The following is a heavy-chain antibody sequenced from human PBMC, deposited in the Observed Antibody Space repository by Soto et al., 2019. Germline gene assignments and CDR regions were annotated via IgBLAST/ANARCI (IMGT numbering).Heavy chain of an antibody. D-gene: IGHD3-22*01. V-gene: IGHV1-69*02. CDR2: IIPILGIA. CDR1: GGTFSSYT. CDR3: ARVRLSDSSGYTDFQH. J-gene: IGHJ1*01. Sequence: SVKVSCKASGGTFSSYTISWVRQAPGQGLEWMGRIIPILGIANYAQKFQGRVTITADKSTSTAYMELSSLRSEDTAVYYCARVRLSDSSGYTDFQHWGQGTLVTVSS.